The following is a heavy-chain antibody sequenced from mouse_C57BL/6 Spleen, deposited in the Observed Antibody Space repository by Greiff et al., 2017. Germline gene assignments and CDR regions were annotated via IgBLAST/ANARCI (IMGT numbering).Heavy chain of an antibody. CDR3: ARRNAATVVAMYYCDY. J-gene: IGHJ2*01. CDR2: IYPRSGNT. Sequence: QVQLQQSGAELARPGASVKLSCKASGYTFTSYGISWVKQRTGQGLEWIGEIYPRSGNTYYNEKFKGKATLTADKSSSTAYMELRSLTSEDSAVYFCARRNAATVVAMYYCDYWGQGTTLTVSS. CDR1: GYTFTSYG. D-gene: IGHD1-1*01. V-gene: IGHV1-81*01.